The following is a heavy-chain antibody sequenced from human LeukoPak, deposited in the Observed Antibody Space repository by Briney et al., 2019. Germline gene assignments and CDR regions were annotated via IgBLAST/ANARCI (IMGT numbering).Heavy chain of an antibody. D-gene: IGHD4-11*01. J-gene: IGHJ6*03. CDR1: GGSVSSSSYY. V-gene: IGHV4-39*01. CDR3: ARHVSDSNFYYYYYMDV. CDR2: IYYSGST. Sequence: SETLSLTCTVSGGSVSSSSYYWGWIRQPPGKGLEWIGSIYYSGSTYYNPPLKSRVTISVDMSKNQFSLKLSSVTAADTAVYYCARHVSDSNFYYYYYMDVWGKGTTVTVSS.